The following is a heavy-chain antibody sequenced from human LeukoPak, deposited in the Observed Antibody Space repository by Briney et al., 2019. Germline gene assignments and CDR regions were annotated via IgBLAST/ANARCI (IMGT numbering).Heavy chain of an antibody. CDR1: GFTFSNHI. D-gene: IGHD3-10*01. CDR2: IWYDGGNK. V-gene: IGHV3-33*01. CDR3: ARDSFYYGSGTSYYHYFDY. J-gene: IGHJ4*02. Sequence: GGSLRLSCAASGFTFSNHIIHWVRQAPGKGLERVAGIWYDGGNKYYGDSVRGRFTISRDDSENTLYLQVNSLRAEDTAVYYCARDSFYYGSGTSYYHYFDYWGQGTLVTVSP.